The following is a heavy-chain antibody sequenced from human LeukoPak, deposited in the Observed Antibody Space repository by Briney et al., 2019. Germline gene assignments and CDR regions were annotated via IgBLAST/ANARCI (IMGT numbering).Heavy chain of an antibody. Sequence: GASVKVSCKASGYTFTSYDINWVRQATGQGLEWMGWMNPNSGNTGYAQKFQGRVTMTRNTSISTAYMELSSLRSEDTAVYYCARDLKINYYGSGSYKSYYYYYMDVWGKGTTVTISS. J-gene: IGHJ6*03. CDR3: ARDLKINYYGSGSYKSYYYYYMDV. D-gene: IGHD3-10*01. V-gene: IGHV1-8*01. CDR2: MNPNSGNT. CDR1: GYTFTSYD.